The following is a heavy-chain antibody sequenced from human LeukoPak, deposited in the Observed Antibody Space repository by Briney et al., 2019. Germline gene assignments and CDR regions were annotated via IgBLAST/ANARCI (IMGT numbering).Heavy chain of an antibody. D-gene: IGHD3-10*01. CDR2: INSDGSST. J-gene: IGHJ4*02. CDR1: GFTFSSYW. V-gene: IGHV3-74*01. CDR3: ARGADLWFGESLPFDY. Sequence: GGSLRLSCAASGFTFSSYWMHWVRQAPGKGLVWVSRINSDGSSTSYADSVKGRFTISRDNAKNTLYLQMNSLRAEDTAVYYCARGADLWFGESLPFDYWGQGTLVTVSS.